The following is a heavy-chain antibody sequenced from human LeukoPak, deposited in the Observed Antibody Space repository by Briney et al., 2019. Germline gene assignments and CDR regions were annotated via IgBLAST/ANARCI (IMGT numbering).Heavy chain of an antibody. J-gene: IGHJ4*02. CDR2: ISSSSSYI. CDR3: AKDMYSSSWYTPFDY. D-gene: IGHD6-13*01. Sequence: GGSLRLSCAASGFTFSSYSMNWVRRAPGKGLEWVSSISSSSSYIYYADSVKGRFTISRDNAKNSLYLQMDSLRAEDTAVYYCAKDMYSSSWYTPFDYWGQGTLVTVSS. CDR1: GFTFSSYS. V-gene: IGHV3-21*04.